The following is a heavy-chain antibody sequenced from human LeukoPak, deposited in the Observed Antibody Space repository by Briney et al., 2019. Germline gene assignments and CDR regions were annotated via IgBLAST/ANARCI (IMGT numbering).Heavy chain of an antibody. CDR1: GFTFGDYA. CDR3: TRYRGYFDY. V-gene: IGHV3-49*04. D-gene: IGHD3-10*01. CDR2: IRSNAYGGTT. Sequence: GGSLRLSCTASGFTFGDYALNWVRQAPGKGLEWVGFIRSNAYGGTTEYAASVKGRFAISRDDSKSIAYLQMNSLKTEDTAVYYCTRYRGYFDYWGQGTLVTVSS. J-gene: IGHJ4*02.